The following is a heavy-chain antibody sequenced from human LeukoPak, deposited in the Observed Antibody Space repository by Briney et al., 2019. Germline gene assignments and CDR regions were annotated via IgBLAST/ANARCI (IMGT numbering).Heavy chain of an antibody. J-gene: IGHJ4*02. CDR2: IYYSGST. CDR3: ARRVIAAAGTDVDY. V-gene: IGHV4-39*07. D-gene: IGHD6-13*01. Sequence: SETLSLTCTVSGGSISSSSYYWGWIRQPPGKGLEWIGSIYYSGSTYYNPSLKSRVTISVDTSKNQFSLKLSSVTAADTAVYYCARRVIAAAGTDVDYWGQGTLVTVSS. CDR1: GGSISSSSYY.